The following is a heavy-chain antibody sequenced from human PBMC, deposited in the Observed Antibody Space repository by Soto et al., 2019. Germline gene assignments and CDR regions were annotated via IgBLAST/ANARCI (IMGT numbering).Heavy chain of an antibody. Sequence: GRSLRLSCAASGFTFSSYAMSLVRQAPGKGLEWVSVISGSGGSTYYADSVKGRFTISRDNSKNTVYLQMNSLRAEDTAVYYCAKDPSCSGGSCYRPFDYWGQGTLVTVSS. CDR1: GFTFSSYA. D-gene: IGHD2-15*01. J-gene: IGHJ4*02. CDR2: ISGSGGST. V-gene: IGHV3-23*01. CDR3: AKDPSCSGGSCYRPFDY.